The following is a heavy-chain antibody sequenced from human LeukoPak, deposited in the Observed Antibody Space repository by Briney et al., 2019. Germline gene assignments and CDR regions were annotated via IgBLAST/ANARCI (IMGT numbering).Heavy chain of an antibody. Sequence: GGSLRLSCAASGFTFSSYAMSWVRQAPGKGLEWVSAISGSGGSTYYADSVKGRFTISRDNSKNTLYLQMNSLRAEDTAVYYCARTVQLERPVPLRNYLYMDVWGKGTTVTISS. D-gene: IGHD1-1*01. CDR3: ARTVQLERPVPLRNYLYMDV. CDR1: GFTFSSYA. V-gene: IGHV3-23*01. J-gene: IGHJ6*03. CDR2: ISGSGGST.